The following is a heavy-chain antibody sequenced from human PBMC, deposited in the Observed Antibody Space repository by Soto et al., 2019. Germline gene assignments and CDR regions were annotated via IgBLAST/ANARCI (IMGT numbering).Heavy chain of an antibody. CDR3: ARCIQGDYYYGMDV. J-gene: IGHJ6*02. V-gene: IGHV1-18*04. CDR2: INADYGNT. Sequence: ASVKVSCKASGYTFTSYYMHWVRQAPGQGLEWMGRINADYGNTQYAQKFRGRVTMTTDTSTTTVYMELTNLRSDDTAVYYCARCIQGDYYYGMDVWGQGTTVTVSS. CDR1: GYTFTSYY. D-gene: IGHD5-18*01.